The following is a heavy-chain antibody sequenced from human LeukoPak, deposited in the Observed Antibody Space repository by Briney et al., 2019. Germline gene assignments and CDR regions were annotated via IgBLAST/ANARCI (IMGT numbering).Heavy chain of an antibody. D-gene: IGHD5-24*01. CDR1: GFTVSSYV. V-gene: IGHV3-30*04. CDR2: ESHDGSNA. J-gene: IGHJ4*02. CDR3: ARGRDGYNRHSDY. Sequence: GGSLRLSCAASGFTVSSYVMHWVRQALGKGLEWVASESHDGSNAYFADSVGGRFSISSDNSKNTLYVQMNSLRVEDTAVYYCARGRDGYNRHSDYWGQGTLVTVSS.